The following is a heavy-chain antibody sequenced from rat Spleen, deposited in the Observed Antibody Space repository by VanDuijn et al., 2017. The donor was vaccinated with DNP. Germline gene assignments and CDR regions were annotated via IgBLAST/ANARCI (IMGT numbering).Heavy chain of an antibody. D-gene: IGHD1-4*01. Sequence: EVQLVESGGGLVQPGRSMKLSCTASGFTFSTFPMAWVRQAPTKGLEWVATISTGGGLTYYLDSVKGRFTISRDKAKSTLYLQMNSLRSGDTATDDCATQAGLPGYILAMDAWGQGTAVTVSS. V-gene: IGHV5-46*01. CDR3: ATQAGLPGYILAMDA. J-gene: IGHJ4*01. CDR2: ISTGGGLT. CDR1: GFTFSTFP.